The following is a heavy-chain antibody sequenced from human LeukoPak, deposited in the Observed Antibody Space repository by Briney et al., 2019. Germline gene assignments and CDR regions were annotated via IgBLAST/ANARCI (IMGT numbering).Heavy chain of an antibody. J-gene: IGHJ6*03. CDR1: GFTFSSYE. V-gene: IGHV3-48*03. D-gene: IGHD3-10*01. CDR2: IDSSGRTI. CDR3: ARGAGRASYYYYMDV. Sequence: GGSLRLSCAASGFTFSSYEVNWVRQAPGKGLEWVSYIDSSGRTIHYADSVKGRFTISRENAKNSLYLQMNSLRAEDTADYYCARGAGRASYYYYMDVWGKGTTVTVSS.